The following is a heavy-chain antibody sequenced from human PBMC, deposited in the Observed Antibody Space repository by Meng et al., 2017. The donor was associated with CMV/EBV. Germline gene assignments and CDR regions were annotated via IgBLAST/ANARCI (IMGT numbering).Heavy chain of an antibody. CDR1: GGSISSYY. CDR3: ARLTGGYLGAIDY. CDR2: MYYSGST. D-gene: IGHD5-18*01. Sequence: SETLSLTCTVSGGSISSYYWSWVRQPPGKGLEWIGYMYYSGSTNYNPSLKSRVTISVDTSKNQFSLKLSSVTAADTAVYCCARLTGGYLGAIDYWGQGTLVTVSS. J-gene: IGHJ4*02. V-gene: IGHV4-59*01.